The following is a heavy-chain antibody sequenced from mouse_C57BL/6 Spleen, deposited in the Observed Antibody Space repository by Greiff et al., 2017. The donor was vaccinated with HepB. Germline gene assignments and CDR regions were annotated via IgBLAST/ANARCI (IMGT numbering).Heavy chain of an antibody. CDR3: ARALTGPWYFDV. D-gene: IGHD4-1*01. CDR2: IRNKANGYTT. CDR1: GFTFTDYY. Sequence: EVQVVESGGGLVQPGGSLSLSCAASGFTFTDYYMSWVRQPPGKALEWLGFIRNKANGYTTEYSASVKGRFTISSDNSQSILYLQMNALRAEDSATYYCARALTGPWYFDVWGTGTTVTVSS. V-gene: IGHV7-3*01. J-gene: IGHJ1*03.